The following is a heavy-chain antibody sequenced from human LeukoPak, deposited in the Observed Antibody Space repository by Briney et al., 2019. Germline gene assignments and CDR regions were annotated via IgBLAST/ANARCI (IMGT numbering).Heavy chain of an antibody. CDR2: ISSSSSYI. D-gene: IGHD3-3*01. Sequence: GGSLRLSCAASGFTFRSYSMNWVRQAPGKGLEWVSSISSSSSYIYYADSVKGRFTISRDNAKDSLYLQMNSLRAEDTAVYYCARDPLRGGDYDFWSGYSPNWFDPWGQGTLVTVSS. CDR1: GFTFRSYS. V-gene: IGHV3-21*01. J-gene: IGHJ5*02. CDR3: ARDPLRGGDYDFWSGYSPNWFDP.